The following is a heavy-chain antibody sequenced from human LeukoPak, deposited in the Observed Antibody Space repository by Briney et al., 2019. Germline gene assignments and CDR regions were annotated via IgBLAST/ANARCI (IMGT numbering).Heavy chain of an antibody. CDR3: ARGRWLQAWGPSFDY. CDR1: GFTFSSYA. D-gene: IGHD5-24*01. V-gene: IGHV3-30-3*01. J-gene: IGHJ4*02. CDR2: ISYDGSNK. Sequence: PGGSLRLSCAASGFTFSSYAMHWVRQAPGKGLEWVAVISYDGSNKYYADSVKGRFTISRDNSKNTLYLQMNSLRAEDTAVYYCARGRWLQAWGPSFDYWGQGTLVTVSS.